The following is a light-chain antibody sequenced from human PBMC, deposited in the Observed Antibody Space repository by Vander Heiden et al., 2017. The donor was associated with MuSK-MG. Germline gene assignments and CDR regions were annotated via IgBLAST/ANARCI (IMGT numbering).Light chain of an antibody. J-gene: IGKJ1*01. V-gene: IGKV3-15*01. CDR2: GAS. CDR3: QQYNNPGVWT. Sequence: EIVMTQSPATLSVSPGERATLSCRASQSVSSNLAWYQQKPGQAPRLLIYGASTRATGIPARFSGSGSGTEFTLTISSLQSEDFAVYYCQQYNNPGVWTFGQGTKVEIK. CDR1: QSVSSN.